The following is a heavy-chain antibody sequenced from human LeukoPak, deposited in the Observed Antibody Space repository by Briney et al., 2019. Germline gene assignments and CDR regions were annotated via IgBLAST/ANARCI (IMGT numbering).Heavy chain of an antibody. CDR1: GYTFTGYY. Sequence: GASVKVSCKASGYTFTGYYMHWVRQAPGQGLEWMGWINPNSGGTNYAQKFQGRVTMTGDTSISTAYMELSRLRSDDTAVYYCARVSDFWSGYYNVFDYWGQGTLVTVSS. J-gene: IGHJ4*02. D-gene: IGHD3-3*01. CDR2: INPNSGGT. V-gene: IGHV1-2*02. CDR3: ARVSDFWSGYYNVFDY.